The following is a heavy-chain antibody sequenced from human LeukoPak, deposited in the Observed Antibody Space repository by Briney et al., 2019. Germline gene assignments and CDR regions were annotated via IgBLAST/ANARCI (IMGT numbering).Heavy chain of an antibody. V-gene: IGHV1-18*01. CDR2: ISAYNGNT. J-gene: IGHJ6*03. CDR1: GYTFTSYG. CDR3: ARDSGWFGELWIGYYYYYMDV. D-gene: IGHD3-10*01. Sequence: PRASVKVSCKASGYTFTSYGISWVRQAPGQGLEWMGWISAYNGNTNYAQKLQGRVTMTTDTSTSTAYMELRSLRSDDTAVYYCARDSGWFGELWIGYYYYYMDVWGKGTTVTISS.